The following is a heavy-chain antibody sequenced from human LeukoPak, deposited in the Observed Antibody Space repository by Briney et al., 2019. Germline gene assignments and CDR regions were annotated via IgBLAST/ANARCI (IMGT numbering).Heavy chain of an antibody. J-gene: IGHJ4*02. CDR1: GFTFSSYG. CDR3: VTVVPGAPNLLGY. V-gene: IGHV3-30*03. CDR2: ISYDGSNK. Sequence: GRSLRLSCATSGFTFSSYGMHWVRQAPGKGLEWVAVISYDGSNKYYADSVKGRFTISRDNTKNTLYLQMNSLRGEDTAAYYCVTVVPGAPNLLGYWGQGTLVTVSS. D-gene: IGHD1-26*01.